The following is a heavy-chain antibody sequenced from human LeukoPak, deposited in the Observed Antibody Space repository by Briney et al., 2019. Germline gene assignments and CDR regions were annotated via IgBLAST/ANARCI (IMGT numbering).Heavy chain of an antibody. CDR3: ASGLSGSYPNFDY. CDR1: GGSFSGYY. Sequence: SETLSLTCAVYGGSFSGYYWSWIRQPPGKGLEWIGEINHSGSTNYNPSLKSRVTISVDTSKNQFSLKLSSVTAADTAVYYCASGLSGSYPNFDYWGQGTLVTVSS. CDR2: INHSGST. D-gene: IGHD1-26*01. V-gene: IGHV4-34*01. J-gene: IGHJ4*02.